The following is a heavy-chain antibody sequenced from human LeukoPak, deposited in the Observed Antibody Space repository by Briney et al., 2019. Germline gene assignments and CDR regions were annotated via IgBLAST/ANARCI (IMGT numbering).Heavy chain of an antibody. CDR2: IYTSGST. J-gene: IGHJ5*02. CDR1: GGSISSYY. CDR3: ASGTLTRAGDWFDP. D-gene: IGHD1-14*01. V-gene: IGHV4-4*09. Sequence: SETLSLTCTVSGGSISSYYWSWIRQPPGKGLEWIGYIYTSGSTNYNPSLKSRVTISVDTSKNQFSLKLSSVTAADTAVYYCASGTLTRAGDWFDPWGQGTLVTVPS.